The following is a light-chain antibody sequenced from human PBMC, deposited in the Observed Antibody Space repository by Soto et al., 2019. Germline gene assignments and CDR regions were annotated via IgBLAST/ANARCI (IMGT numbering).Light chain of an antibody. V-gene: IGKV3-15*01. J-gene: IGKJ1*01. CDR3: QQYNNWPRT. Sequence: EIVLTQSPVTLSLSPGERATLSCRASQSVSSYLAWYQQKPGQAPRLLTYGASTRATGIPARFSGSGSGTEFTLTISSLQPEDFAVYYCQQYNNWPRTFGQGTKVDIK. CDR2: GAS. CDR1: QSVSSY.